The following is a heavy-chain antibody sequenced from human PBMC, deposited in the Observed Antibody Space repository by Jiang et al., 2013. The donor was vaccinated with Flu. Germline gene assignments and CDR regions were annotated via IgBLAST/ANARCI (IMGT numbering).Heavy chain of an antibody. V-gene: IGHV3-30-3*01. CDR2: ISDDGGTK. J-gene: IGHJ4*02. Sequence: ESGGGVVQPGRSLXLSCAASGFTFNTYAMHWVRQAPGKGLEWVAVISDDGGTKFYADSVKGRFTISRDNLKNTVSLQMNSLGAEDTAVYYCAKVGSGSNTGFDHWGQGTLVTVSS. D-gene: IGHD3-22*01. CDR1: GFTFNTYA. CDR3: AKVGSGSNTGFDH.